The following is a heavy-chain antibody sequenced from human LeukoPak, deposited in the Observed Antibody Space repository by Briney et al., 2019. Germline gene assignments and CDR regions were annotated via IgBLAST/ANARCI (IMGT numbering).Heavy chain of an antibody. CDR3: AKADSYGGNSQLFDF. V-gene: IGHV3-21*04. CDR2: ISSSSSYI. D-gene: IGHD4-23*01. CDR1: GFTFSSYS. J-gene: IGHJ4*02. Sequence: GGSLRLSCAASGFTFSSYSMNWVRQAPGKGLEWVSSISSSSSYIYYADSVKGRFTISRDNSKNTLFLQMNSLAVEDTAVYYCAKADSYGGNSQLFDFWGQGTLVTVSS.